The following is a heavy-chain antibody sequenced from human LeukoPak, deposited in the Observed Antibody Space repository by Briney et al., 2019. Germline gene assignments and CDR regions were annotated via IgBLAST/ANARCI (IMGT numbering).Heavy chain of an antibody. CDR2: ISGSGTST. Sequence: GGSLRLSCAASGFTFNTYAMNWVRQAPGKGLEWVSVISGSGTSTYYADSVKGRFTISRDNSKNTLYLQMNSLRAEDTAVYYCAKGGATGTTFNWFDPWGQGTLVTVSS. CDR1: GFTFNTYA. CDR3: AKGGATGTTFNWFDP. J-gene: IGHJ5*02. V-gene: IGHV3-23*01. D-gene: IGHD1-1*01.